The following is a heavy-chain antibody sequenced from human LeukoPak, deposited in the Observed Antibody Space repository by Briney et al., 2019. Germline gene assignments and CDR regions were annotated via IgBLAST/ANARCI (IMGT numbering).Heavy chain of an antibody. CDR3: AKGVSSLTFSFDY. CDR2: ISGSST. CDR1: GFTFSNYA. J-gene: IGHJ4*02. V-gene: IGHV3-23*01. Sequence: GGSLRLSCAASGFTFSNYAMSWVRQAPGKGLEWVSSISGSSTYYADSVKGRFTISRDNSKNTLYLQMNSLRAEDTAIYYCAKGVSSLTFSFDYWGQGTLVTVSS. D-gene: IGHD6-13*01.